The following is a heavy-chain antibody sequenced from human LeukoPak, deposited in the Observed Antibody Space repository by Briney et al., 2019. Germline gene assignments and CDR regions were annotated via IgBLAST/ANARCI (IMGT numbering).Heavy chain of an antibody. CDR2: IYYSGST. CDR3: ARSYYDFWSGPRGNWFDP. D-gene: IGHD3-3*01. CDR1: GGSISSYY. Sequence: SETLSLTCTVSGGSISSYYWSWIRQPPGKGLEWIGYIYYSGSTNYNPSLKSRVTISVDTSKNQFSLKLSSVTAADTAVYYCARSYYDFWSGPRGNWFDPWGQGTLVTVSS. J-gene: IGHJ5*02. V-gene: IGHV4-59*08.